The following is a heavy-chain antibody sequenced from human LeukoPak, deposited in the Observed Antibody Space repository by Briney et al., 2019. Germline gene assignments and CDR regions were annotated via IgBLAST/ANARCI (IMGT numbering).Heavy chain of an antibody. Sequence: SETLSLTCTVSGGSISSSTYYWGWVRQPPGKGLEWIGSIYYSGTTYYNPSLKSRVTVSVDSSKDQFSLKLSSVTAADTAVYYCARAGIAIFGVVIKGAWFDPWGQGTLVTVSS. V-gene: IGHV4-39*01. CDR1: GGSISSSTYY. D-gene: IGHD3-3*01. CDR3: ARAGIAIFGVVIKGAWFDP. J-gene: IGHJ5*02. CDR2: IYYSGTT.